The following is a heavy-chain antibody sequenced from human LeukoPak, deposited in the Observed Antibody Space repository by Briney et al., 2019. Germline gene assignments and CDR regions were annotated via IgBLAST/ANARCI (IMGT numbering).Heavy chain of an antibody. CDR3: ARGTPPSSSCYDY. CDR2: TYHSGST. Sequence: SETLSLTCTVSGGSISSYYWSWIRQPPGKGLEWIGYTYHSGSTYYNPSLKSRVTISVDRSKNQFSLKLSSVTAADTAVYYCARGTPPSSSCYDYWGQGTLVTVSS. J-gene: IGHJ4*02. V-gene: IGHV4-59*12. CDR1: GGSISSYY. D-gene: IGHD6-13*01.